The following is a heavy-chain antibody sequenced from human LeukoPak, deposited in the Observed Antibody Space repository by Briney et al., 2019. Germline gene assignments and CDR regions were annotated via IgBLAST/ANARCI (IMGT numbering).Heavy chain of an antibody. CDR1: GGSFSGYY. D-gene: IGHD3-22*01. CDR2: IYHSGST. Sequence: SETLSLTCAVYGGSFSGYYWSWIRQPPGKGLEWIGSIYHSGSTYYNPSLKSRVTISIDASKNQFSLKLSSVTAADTAVYYCARDGEQEDYYDSSGYSRFRFDPWGQGTLVTVSS. J-gene: IGHJ5*02. V-gene: IGHV4-34*01. CDR3: ARDGEQEDYYDSSGYSRFRFDP.